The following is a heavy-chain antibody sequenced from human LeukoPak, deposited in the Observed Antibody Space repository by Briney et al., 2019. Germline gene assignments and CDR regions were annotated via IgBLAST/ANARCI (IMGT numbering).Heavy chain of an antibody. CDR1: GYTFTSYD. Sequence: ASVKVSCKASGYTFTSYDINWVRQATGQGLEWMGWINPNSGGTNYAQKFQGRVTMTRDTSISTAYMELSRLRSDDTAVYYCARVPFYQYYFDYWGQGTLVTVSS. J-gene: IGHJ4*02. D-gene: IGHD2-2*01. CDR3: ARVPFYQYYFDY. V-gene: IGHV1-2*02. CDR2: INPNSGGT.